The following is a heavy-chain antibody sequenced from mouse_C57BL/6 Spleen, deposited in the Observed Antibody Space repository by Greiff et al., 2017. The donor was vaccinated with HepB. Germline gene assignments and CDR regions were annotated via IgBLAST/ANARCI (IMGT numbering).Heavy chain of an antibody. D-gene: IGHD1-1*01. CDR1: GFTFSSYS. J-gene: IGHJ4*01. Sequence: EVQLVESGGGLVKPGGSLKLSCAASGFTFSSYSMSWVRQTPENRLEWVATISGGGGNTYYPDSVKGRFTISRDNAKNSLYMQMSSLRSEDTAVYDSARHGGTVVARGAMDYWGQGTSVTVSS. V-gene: IGHV5-9*04. CDR2: ISGGGGNT. CDR3: ARHGGTVVARGAMDY.